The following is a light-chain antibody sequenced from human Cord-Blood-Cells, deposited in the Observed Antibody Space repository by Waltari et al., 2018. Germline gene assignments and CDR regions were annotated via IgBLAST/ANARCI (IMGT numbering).Light chain of an antibody. CDR3: SSYTSSSALE. CDR2: DVS. V-gene: IGLV2-14*01. J-gene: IGLJ3*02. Sequence: QSALTQPASVSGSPGQSITISCTGTSSDVGGYNYVPWYQQHPGKAPKLMIYDVSNRPSGVSNRFSGAKSGNTASLTISGLQAEDEADYDCSSYTSSSALEFGGGTKLTVL. CDR1: SSDVGGYNY.